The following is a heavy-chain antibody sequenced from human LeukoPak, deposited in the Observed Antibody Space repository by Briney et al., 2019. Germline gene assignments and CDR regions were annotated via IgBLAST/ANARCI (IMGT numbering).Heavy chain of an antibody. CDR2: INHSGST. D-gene: IGHD3-3*01. Sequence: SETLSLTCAVYGGSFSGYYWSWIRQPPGKGLEWIGEINHSGSTNYNPSLKSRVTISVDTSKNQLSLKLSSVTAADTAVYYCALRGGYYDFWSGYPNWFDPWGQGTLVTVSS. J-gene: IGHJ5*02. V-gene: IGHV4-34*01. CDR1: GGSFSGYY. CDR3: ALRGGYYDFWSGYPNWFDP.